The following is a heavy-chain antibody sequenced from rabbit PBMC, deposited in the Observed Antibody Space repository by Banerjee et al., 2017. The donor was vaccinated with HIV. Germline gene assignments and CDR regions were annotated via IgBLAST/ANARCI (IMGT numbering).Heavy chain of an antibody. D-gene: IGHD1-1*01. J-gene: IGHJ4*01. CDR3: ARYVSGSGYGL. CDR1: GFTLSSYY. V-gene: IGHV1S45*01. Sequence: QEQLEESGGDLVKPEGSLTLTCTASGFTLSSYYMCWVRQAPGKGLEWIACVSGDSSGNTYYASWAKGRFTISKTSSTTMTLQMTSLTAADTATYFCARYVSGSGYGLWGPGTLVTVS. CDR2: VSGDSSGNT.